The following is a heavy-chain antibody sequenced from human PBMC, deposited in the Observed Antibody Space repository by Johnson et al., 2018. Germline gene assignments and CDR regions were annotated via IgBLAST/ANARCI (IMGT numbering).Heavy chain of an antibody. CDR2: INWKGATT. D-gene: IGHD7-27*01. V-gene: IGHV3-20*04. CDR3: WRIKSWGRGDGYYI. CDR1: GFTFDDYG. J-gene: IGHJ3*02. Sequence: VQLVQSGGGVVRPGESLRLSCAASGFTFDDYGMTWVRQAPGKGLEWVSGINWKGATTAYGDSVKGRFTISRVNAKNSLYLQMNSLRAEETALYYWWRIKSWGRGDGYYIGGQGTMVTVSS.